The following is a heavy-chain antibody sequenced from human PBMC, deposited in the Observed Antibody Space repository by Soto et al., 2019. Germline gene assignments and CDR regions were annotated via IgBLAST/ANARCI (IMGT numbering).Heavy chain of an antibody. V-gene: IGHV4-34*01. J-gene: IGHJ6*02. D-gene: IGHD3-3*01. Sequence: TLSLTCAVYGGSFSGYYWSWIRQPPGKGLEWIGEINHSGSTNYNPSLKSRVTISVDTSKNQFSLKLSSVTAADTAVYYCARAPYYDFWSGEFMDVWGQGTTVTVSS. CDR2: INHSGST. CDR3: ARAPYYDFWSGEFMDV. CDR1: GGSFSGYY.